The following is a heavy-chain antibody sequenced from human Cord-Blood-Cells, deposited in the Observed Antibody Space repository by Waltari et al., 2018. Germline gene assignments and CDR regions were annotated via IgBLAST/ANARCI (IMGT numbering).Heavy chain of an antibody. D-gene: IGHD2-15*01. CDR3: ARRSLGDAFDI. Sequence: QVQLQESGPGLVKPSETLSLTCTVSGGSIRSYYWSWIRQPPGKGLEWIGYIYYSGSTNDTPALKSRVSISVDTSKNRFTLKLSSVTAADTAVYYCARRSLGDAFDIWGQGTMVTVSS. CDR1: GGSIRSYY. V-gene: IGHV4-59*08. J-gene: IGHJ3*02. CDR2: IYYSGST.